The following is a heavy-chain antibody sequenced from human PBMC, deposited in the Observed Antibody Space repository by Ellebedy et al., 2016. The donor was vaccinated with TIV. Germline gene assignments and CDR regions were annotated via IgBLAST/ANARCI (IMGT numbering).Heavy chain of an antibody. V-gene: IGHV3-7*01. J-gene: IGHJ2*01. CDR3: ARELLGIRGNWYFDL. CDR2: IKQDGSEK. D-gene: IGHD7-27*01. Sequence: GESLKISXATSGFTFSSYWMSWVRQAPGKGLEWVANIKQDGSEKDYVDSVKGRFTISRDNAKNSLYLQMNSLRAEDSAVYYCARELLGIRGNWYFDLWGRGTLVTVSS. CDR1: GFTFSSYW.